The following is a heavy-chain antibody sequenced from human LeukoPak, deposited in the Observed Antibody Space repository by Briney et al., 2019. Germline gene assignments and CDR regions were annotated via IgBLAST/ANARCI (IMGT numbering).Heavy chain of an antibody. J-gene: IGHJ4*02. CDR3: AKDEAWRPAAD. CDR2: ITGSGDSA. V-gene: IGHV3-23*01. Sequence: GGSLRLSCTPSGFTFTNYAMSWVRQAPGKGLEWVSSITGSGDSAYYADSVKGRFTISRDNSKDTLYLQMNSLRAEDTAIYFCAKDEAWRPAADWGQGTLVTVSS. CDR1: GFTFTNYA. D-gene: IGHD2-2*01.